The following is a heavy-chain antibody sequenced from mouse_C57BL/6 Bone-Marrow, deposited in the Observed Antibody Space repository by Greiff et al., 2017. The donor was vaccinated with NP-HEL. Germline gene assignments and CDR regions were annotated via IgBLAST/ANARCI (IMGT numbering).Heavy chain of an antibody. D-gene: IGHD2-3*01. V-gene: IGHV5-12*01. J-gene: IGHJ4*01. CDR1: GFTFSDYY. CDR2: ISNGGGST. CDR3: ARHGDYDGYYWLDYYAMDY. Sequence: EVNVVESGGGLVQPGGSLKLSCAASGFTFSDYYMYWVRQTPEKRLEWVAYISNGGGSTYYPDTVKGRFTISRDNAKNTLYLQMSRLKSEDTAMYYCARHGDYDGYYWLDYYAMDYWGQGTSVTVSS.